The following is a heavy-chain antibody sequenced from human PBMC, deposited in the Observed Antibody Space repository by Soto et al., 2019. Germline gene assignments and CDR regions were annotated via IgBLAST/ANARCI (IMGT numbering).Heavy chain of an antibody. V-gene: IGHV3-30-3*01. CDR3: ARDPSWYPYYYGMDV. CDR1: GFTFSSYA. CDR2: ISYDGSNK. J-gene: IGHJ6*02. Sequence: QVQLVESGGGVVQPGRSLRLSCAASGFTFSSYAMHWVRQAPGKGLEWVAVISYDGSNKYYADSVKGRFTISRDNSKNTLELQMNSLRAEDTAVYYCARDPSWYPYYYGMDVWGQGTTVTVSS. D-gene: IGHD6-13*01.